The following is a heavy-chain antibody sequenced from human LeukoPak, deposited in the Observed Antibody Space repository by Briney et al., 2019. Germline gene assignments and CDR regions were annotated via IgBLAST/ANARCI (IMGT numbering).Heavy chain of an antibody. CDR1: GGSISSGGYS. J-gene: IGHJ4*02. V-gene: IGHV4-31*03. Sequence: SETLSLTCTVSGGSISSGGYSWSWIRQHPGKGLEWIGYIYYSGSTYYNPSLKSRVTISVDTSKNQFSLKLSSVTAADTAVYYCARGTYFDYWGQGTLVTVSS. CDR3: ARGTYFDY. D-gene: IGHD1-1*01. CDR2: IYYSGST.